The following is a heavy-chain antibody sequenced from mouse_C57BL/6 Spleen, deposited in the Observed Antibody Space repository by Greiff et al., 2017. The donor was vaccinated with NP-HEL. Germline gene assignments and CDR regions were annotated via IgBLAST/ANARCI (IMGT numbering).Heavy chain of an antibody. CDR3: ARSYYSNQGYAMDD. V-gene: IGHV1-69*01. CDR1: GYTFTSYW. D-gene: IGHD2-5*01. Sequence: QVQLKQPGAELVMPGASVKLSCKASGYTFTSYWMHWVKQRPGQGLEWIGEIDPSDSYTNYNQKFKGKSTLTVDKSSSTAYMQLSSLTSEDSAVYYSARSYYSNQGYAMDDWGKGTSVTVSS. CDR2: IDPSDSYT. J-gene: IGHJ4*01.